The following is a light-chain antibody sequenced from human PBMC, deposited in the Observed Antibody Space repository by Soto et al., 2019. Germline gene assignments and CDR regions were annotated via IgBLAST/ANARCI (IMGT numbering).Light chain of an antibody. CDR2: DAS. J-gene: IGKJ1*01. CDR1: QSVSYY. Sequence: EIVLTQSPGTLSLSPGERATLSCRASQSVSYYLAWYQQKPGQAPRLLIYDASSRATGVPDRFSGSGSGTDFALTISRLEPEDFAVYYCQQYVTPPWTFGQGTKVDIK. CDR3: QQYVTPPWT. V-gene: IGKV3-20*01.